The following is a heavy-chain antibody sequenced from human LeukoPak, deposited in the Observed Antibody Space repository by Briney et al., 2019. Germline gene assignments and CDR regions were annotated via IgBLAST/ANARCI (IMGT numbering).Heavy chain of an antibody. J-gene: IGHJ4*02. D-gene: IGHD3-10*01. V-gene: IGHV3-23*01. Sequence: GGSLRLSCAASGFTFSSYAMSWVRQAPGKGLEWVSGISGSGGNTYYADSVKGRFTISRDNSKNMIYLQMNSLRVEDTAVYHCAKDQSIEKWFSFHYWGQGTLVTVSS. CDR3: AKDQSIEKWFSFHY. CDR2: ISGSGGNT. CDR1: GFTFSSYA.